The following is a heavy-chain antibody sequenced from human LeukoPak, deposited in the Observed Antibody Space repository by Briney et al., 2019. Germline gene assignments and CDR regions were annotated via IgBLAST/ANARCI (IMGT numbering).Heavy chain of an antibody. V-gene: IGHV4-34*01. J-gene: IGHJ5*02. CDR2: INRSGST. D-gene: IGHD6-13*01. Sequence: SETLSLTCAVYGGSFSGYYWSWIRQPPGKGLEWIGEINRSGSTNYNPSLKSRVTISVDTSKNQFSLKLSSVTAADTAAYYCARVPARIAAAGKGWFDPWGQGTLVTVSS. CDR1: GGSFSGYY. CDR3: ARVPARIAAAGKGWFDP.